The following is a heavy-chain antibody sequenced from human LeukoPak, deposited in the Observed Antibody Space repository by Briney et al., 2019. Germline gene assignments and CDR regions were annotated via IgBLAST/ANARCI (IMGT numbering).Heavy chain of an antibody. CDR2: IIPVSGTP. D-gene: IGHD1-14*01. J-gene: IGHJ4*02. CDR3: ARVPESPTSPPDYFDY. CDR1: GGTFSNFA. Sequence: SVKVSCKASGGTFSNFAISWVRQAPGQGLEWMGGIIPVSGTPKYAQKFQGRVTIIADESTNTAYMELTSLRSEDTAVYYCARVPESPTSPPDYFDYWGQGTLVTVSS. V-gene: IGHV1-69*13.